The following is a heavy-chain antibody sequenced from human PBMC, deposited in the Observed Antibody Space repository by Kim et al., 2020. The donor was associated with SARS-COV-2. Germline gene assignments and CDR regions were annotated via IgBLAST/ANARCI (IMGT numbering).Heavy chain of an antibody. V-gene: IGHV4-34*01. D-gene: IGHD6-19*01. J-gene: IGHJ4*02. CDR3: ARAFSGRFAGTDY. Sequence: YHPTLKSRVTISVDTSKNQFSLKLSSVTAADTAVYYCARAFSGRFAGTDYWGQGTLVTVSS.